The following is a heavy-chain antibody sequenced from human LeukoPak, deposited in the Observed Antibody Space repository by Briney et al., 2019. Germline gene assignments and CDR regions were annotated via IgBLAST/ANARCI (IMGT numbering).Heavy chain of an antibody. V-gene: IGHV3-21*01. Sequence: GGSLRLSCAASGFTFSSYSMNWVRQAPGKGLEWVSSISSSSSYIYYADSVKGRFTISRDNAKNSLYLQMNSLRAEDTAVYYCSFVGSLAARRDYWGQGTLVTVS. CDR3: SFVGSLAARRDY. J-gene: IGHJ4*02. CDR1: GFTFSSYS. CDR2: ISSSSSYI. D-gene: IGHD6-6*01.